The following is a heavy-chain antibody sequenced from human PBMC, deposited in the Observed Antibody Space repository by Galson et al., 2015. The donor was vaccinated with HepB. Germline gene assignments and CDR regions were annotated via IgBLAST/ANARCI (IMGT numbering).Heavy chain of an antibody. Sequence: PALVKPTQTLTLTCTFSGFSLSTSGMCVSWIRQPPGKALEWLARIDWDDDKYYSTSLTTRLTTSKDTAKNQVVLTMTNMDPVDTATYYCARTITGTTGRSVDYWGQGTLVTVSS. V-gene: IGHV2-70*11. D-gene: IGHD1-20*01. J-gene: IGHJ4*02. CDR2: IDWDDDK. CDR1: GFSLSTSGMC. CDR3: ARTITGTTGRSVDY.